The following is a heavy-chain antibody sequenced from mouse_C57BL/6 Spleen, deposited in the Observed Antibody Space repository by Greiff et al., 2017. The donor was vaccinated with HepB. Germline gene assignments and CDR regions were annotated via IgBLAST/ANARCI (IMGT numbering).Heavy chain of an antibody. V-gene: IGHV1-50*01. CDR2: IDPSDSYT. J-gene: IGHJ2*01. CDR1: GYTFTSYW. D-gene: IGHD3-2*02. CDR3: ARWDSSGSFDY. Sequence: QVQLQQPGAELVKPGASVKLSCKASGYTFTSYWMQWVKQRPGQGLEWIGEIDPSDSYTNYNQKFKGKATLTVDTSSSTAYMQLSSLTSEDSAVYYCARWDSSGSFDYWGQGTTLTVSS.